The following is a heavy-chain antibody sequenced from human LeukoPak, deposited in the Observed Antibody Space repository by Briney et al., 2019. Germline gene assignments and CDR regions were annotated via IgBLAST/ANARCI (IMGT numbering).Heavy chain of an antibody. CDR3: ARVGGRRSSSYLASDY. CDR2: INHSGST. V-gene: IGHV4-34*01. CDR1: GGSFSGYY. D-gene: IGHD6-13*01. J-gene: IGHJ4*02. Sequence: SETLSLTCAVYGGSFSGYYWSWVRQPPGKGLEWIGEINHSGSTNYNPSLKSRVTISVDTSKNQFSLKLSSVTAADTAVYYRARVGGRRSSSYLASDYWGQGTLVTVSS.